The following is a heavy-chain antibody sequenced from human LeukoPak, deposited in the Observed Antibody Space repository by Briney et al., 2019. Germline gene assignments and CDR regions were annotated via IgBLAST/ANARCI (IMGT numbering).Heavy chain of an antibody. D-gene: IGHD5-12*01. V-gene: IGHV3-11*01. Sequence: GGSLRLSCAASGFTFSDYYMSWIRQAPGKGLEWVSYISSSGSAIYYADSVKGRFTISRDNAKNSLYLQMNSLRAEDTAVYYCARSVRYSGYDFPSYYYYGMDVWGQGTTVTVSS. J-gene: IGHJ6*02. CDR3: ARSVRYSGYDFPSYYYYGMDV. CDR1: GFTFSDYY. CDR2: ISSSGSAI.